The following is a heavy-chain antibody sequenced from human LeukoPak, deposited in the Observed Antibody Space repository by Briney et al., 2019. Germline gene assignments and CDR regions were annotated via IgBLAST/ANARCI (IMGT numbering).Heavy chain of an antibody. J-gene: IGHJ4*02. CDR1: GYSFTTYW. D-gene: IGHD5-18*01. CDR3: ARGKIGYSYGSYY. Sequence: GESLKISCKGSGYSFTTYWIGWVRQTPGKGLEWMGIIYPGDSDTRYSPSFQGQVTISADKSISTAYLQWSSLKASGTAMYYCARGKIGYSYGSYYWGQGTLVTVSS. V-gene: IGHV5-51*01. CDR2: IYPGDSDT.